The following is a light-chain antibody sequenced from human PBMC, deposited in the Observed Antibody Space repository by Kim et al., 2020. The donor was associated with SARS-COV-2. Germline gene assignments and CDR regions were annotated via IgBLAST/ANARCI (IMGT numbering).Light chain of an antibody. CDR3: SSYAGSTWV. Sequence: QSALTQPPSASGSPGQSVTISCTGTSSDIGAYNYVSWYQQHPGKAPKVMIYEVSERPSGVPGRFSGSKSGTTASLTVSGLQAEDEADYYCSSYAGSTWVFGGGTQLTVL. CDR1: SSDIGAYNY. V-gene: IGLV2-8*01. J-gene: IGLJ3*02. CDR2: EVS.